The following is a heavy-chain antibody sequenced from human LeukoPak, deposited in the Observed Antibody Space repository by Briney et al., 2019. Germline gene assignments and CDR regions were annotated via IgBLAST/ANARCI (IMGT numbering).Heavy chain of an antibody. Sequence: ASVKVSCKASGYTFTSYAMHWVRQAPGQRLEWMGWINAGNGNTKYSQEFQGRVTITRDTSASTAYMELSSLRSEDMAVYYCARGRRSSGYYWGAFDIWGQGTMVTVSS. V-gene: IGHV1-3*03. J-gene: IGHJ3*02. CDR1: GYTFTSYA. D-gene: IGHD3-22*01. CDR3: ARGRRSSGYYWGAFDI. CDR2: INAGNGNT.